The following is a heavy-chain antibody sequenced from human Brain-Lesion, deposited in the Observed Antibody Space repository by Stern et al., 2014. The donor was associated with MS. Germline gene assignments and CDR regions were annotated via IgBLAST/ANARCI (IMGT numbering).Heavy chain of an antibody. Sequence: QLVQSGGGLVQPGGSLRLSCAASGFTFSNYWMHWGRQAPGQGLVWVSRVNNDGRRTSYADSVKGRFTMSRDNAKNTLYLQMNSLRVEDTAIYYCARGERWFDSWGQGTLVTVSS. CDR1: GFTFSNYW. D-gene: IGHD3-10*01. CDR3: ARGERWFDS. CDR2: VNNDGRRT. V-gene: IGHV3-74*02. J-gene: IGHJ5*01.